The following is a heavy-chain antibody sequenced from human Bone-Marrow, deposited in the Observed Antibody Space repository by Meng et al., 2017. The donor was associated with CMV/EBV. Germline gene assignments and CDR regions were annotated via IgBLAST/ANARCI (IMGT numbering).Heavy chain of an antibody. CDR3: ARYGGYYDFWSGYGGYHYGMDV. D-gene: IGHD3-3*01. J-gene: IGHJ6*02. CDR2: ISSSSSTI. CDR1: GFTFSSDS. V-gene: IGHV3-48*04. Sequence: GESLKISCAASGFTFSSDSMNWVRQAPGKGLEWVSYISSSSSTIYYADSVKGRFTISRDTAKSSLYLQMNSLRAEDTAVYFCARYGGYYDFWSGYGGYHYGMDVWGQGTTVTVSS.